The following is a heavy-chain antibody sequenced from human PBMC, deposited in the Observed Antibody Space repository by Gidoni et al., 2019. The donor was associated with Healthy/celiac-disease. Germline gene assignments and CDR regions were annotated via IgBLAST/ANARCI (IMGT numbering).Heavy chain of an antibody. J-gene: IGHJ3*02. Sequence: QVQLVESGGGVVKPGRFLRLSCAASGFPFSRCALYWVRQAPGKGLEWVAVLWSDGSNEYYADTVKARFTISRDNSKNSLFLQMNTLRAEDTAVYYCAIIYCRGDSCYRDAFDIWGQGTMVTVSS. CDR2: LWSDGSNE. D-gene: IGHD2-15*01. CDR3: AIIYCRGDSCYRDAFDI. V-gene: IGHV3-33*01. CDR1: GFPFSRCA.